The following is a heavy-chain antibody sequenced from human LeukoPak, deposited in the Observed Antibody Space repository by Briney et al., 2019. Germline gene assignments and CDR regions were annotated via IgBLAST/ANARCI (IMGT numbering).Heavy chain of an antibody. CDR3: ARGPSSIAARPSLGFDY. CDR1: GGSFSGYY. V-gene: IGHV4-34*01. J-gene: IGHJ4*02. Sequence: SETLSLTCAVYGGSFSGYYWSWLRQPPGKGLEWMGEINHSGSTNYNPSLKSRVTISVDTSKNQFSLKLSSVTAADTAVYYCARGPSSIAARPSLGFDYWGQGALVTVSS. CDR2: INHSGST. D-gene: IGHD6-6*01.